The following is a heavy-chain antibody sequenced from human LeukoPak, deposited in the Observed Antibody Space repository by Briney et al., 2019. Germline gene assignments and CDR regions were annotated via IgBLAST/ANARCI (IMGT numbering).Heavy chain of an antibody. CDR3: ARANGGNSVEYFQH. CDR2: ITGSSTYI. V-gene: IGHV3-21*01. CDR1: GFTFSSYS. Sequence: GGSLRLSCAASGFTFSSYSMNWVRQAPGKGLEWVSSITGSSTYIYHADSVKGRFTVSRDNAKNSLYLQMNSLRAEDTAVYYCARANGGNSVEYFQHWGQGTLVTVSS. D-gene: IGHD4-23*01. J-gene: IGHJ1*01.